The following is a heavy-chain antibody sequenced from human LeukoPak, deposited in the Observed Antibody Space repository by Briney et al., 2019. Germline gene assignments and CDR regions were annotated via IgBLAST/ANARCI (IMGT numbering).Heavy chain of an antibody. CDR3: ARARDYYGSGVGEPDAFDI. V-gene: IGHV4-59*06. CDR1: GGSISSYY. CDR2: IYYSGST. Sequence: SETLSLTCTVSGGSISSYYWSWIRQHPGKGLEWIGYIYYSGSTYYNPSLKSRVTISVDTSKNQFSLKLSSVTAADTAVYYCARARDYYGSGVGEPDAFDIWGQGTMVTVSS. D-gene: IGHD3-10*01. J-gene: IGHJ3*02.